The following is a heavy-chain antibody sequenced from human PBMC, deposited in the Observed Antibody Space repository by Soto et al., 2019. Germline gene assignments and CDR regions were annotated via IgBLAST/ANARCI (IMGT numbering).Heavy chain of an antibody. J-gene: IGHJ6*02. CDR3: ARGQAAAPAMDV. D-gene: IGHD6-13*01. CDR2: ISYSGST. CDR1: GGSISSGDYY. Sequence: LSLTCSVSGGSISSGDYYWTWIRQPPGKGLEWIGYISYSGSTFYSPSLKRRVTISVDRSKNQFSLKLSSVTAADTAVYYCARGQAAAPAMDVWGQGTTVTVSS. V-gene: IGHV4-30-4*01.